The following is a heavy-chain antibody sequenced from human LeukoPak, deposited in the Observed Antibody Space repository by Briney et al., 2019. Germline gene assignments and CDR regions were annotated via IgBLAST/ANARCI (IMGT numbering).Heavy chain of an antibody. CDR3: ARMTSGAFDM. CDR1: SGSFNGYY. J-gene: IGHJ3*02. Sequence: SETLSLTCAVYSGSFNGYYWSWIRRPPGKGLEWIGEINHSGSTNYNPSLKSRVTMSVDTSKNQFSLKLSSVTAADPAVYYCARMTSGAFDMWGQGTMVTVSS. CDR2: INHSGST. V-gene: IGHV4-34*01.